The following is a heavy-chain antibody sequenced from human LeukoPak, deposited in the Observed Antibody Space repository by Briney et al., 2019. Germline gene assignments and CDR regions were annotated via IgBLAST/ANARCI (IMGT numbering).Heavy chain of an antibody. CDR1: GGSISSSSYY. V-gene: IGHV4-39*07. CDR2: IYYSGST. J-gene: IGHJ3*02. CDR3: ARFRLGWNYYDSSGYYKDAFDI. D-gene: IGHD3-22*01. Sequence: PSETLSLTCTVSGGSISSSSYYWGWIRQPPGKGLEWIGSIYYSGSTYYNPSLKSRVTISVDTSKNQFSLKLSSVTAADTAVYYCARFRLGWNYYDSSGYYKDAFDIWGQGTMVTVSS.